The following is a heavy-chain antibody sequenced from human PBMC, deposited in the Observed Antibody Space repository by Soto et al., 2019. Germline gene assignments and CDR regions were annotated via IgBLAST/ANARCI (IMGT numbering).Heavy chain of an antibody. D-gene: IGHD1-1*01. CDR1: GYTFTTYW. CDR2: IFPGDSDT. J-gene: IGHJ4*02. Sequence: GESLKISCKGSGYTFTTYWIGWVRQMPGNSLEWMGTIFPGDSDTQYNPSFQGQVTISADKSTSIAYLQWSSLKASDTARYYCARCCGPQGIRVNDYFDYWGQGTLVTVSS. V-gene: IGHV5-51*01. CDR3: ARCCGPQGIRVNDYFDY.